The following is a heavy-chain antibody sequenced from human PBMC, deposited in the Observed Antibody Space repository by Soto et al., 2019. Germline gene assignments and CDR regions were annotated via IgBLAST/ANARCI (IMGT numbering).Heavy chain of an antibody. Sequence: GGSLRLSCGTSGLTFXADWMSLVRQAPGKGLEWVATITRAGSEKYYVDSVRGRFTISRDDTENSLFLQMNGLRAEDTAVYYCARDPWVRGATDDFWGQGSQVTVSS. CDR3: ARDPWVRGATDDF. V-gene: IGHV3-7*01. CDR1: GLTFXADW. J-gene: IGHJ4*02. CDR2: ITRAGSEK. D-gene: IGHD1-1*01.